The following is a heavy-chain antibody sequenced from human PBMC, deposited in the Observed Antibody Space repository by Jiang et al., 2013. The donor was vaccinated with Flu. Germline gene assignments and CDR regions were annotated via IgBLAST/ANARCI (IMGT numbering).Heavy chain of an antibody. D-gene: IGHD6-13*01. J-gene: IGHJ4*02. CDR1: GTVSLATLLL. CDR3: ARGYRSSFDY. CDR2: AYYNSKWYH. V-gene: IGHV6-1*01. Sequence: SLTCDISGTVSLATLLLGTDQAVPSRGLEWLGRAYYNSKWYHDFAVSVKSRITIDPDTSKNQFSLQLNSLTPEDTAVYYCARGYRSSFDYWGQGTQVTVSS.